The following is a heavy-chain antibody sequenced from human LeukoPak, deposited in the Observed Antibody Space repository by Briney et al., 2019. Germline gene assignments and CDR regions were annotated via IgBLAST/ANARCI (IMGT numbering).Heavy chain of an antibody. CDR1: GYTVTGHY. D-gene: IGHD5-18*01. J-gene: IGHJ4*02. CDR2: INPNSGVT. CDR3: AKDAYSGFSSSYNMDS. V-gene: IGHV1-2*02. Sequence: ASVEVSCKASGYTVTGHYLHWVRQAPGQGLEWMGWINPNSGVTNYAQKFQGRVTMTRDTSINTAYMELHSLTSDDTAMYYCAKDAYSGFSSSYNMDSWGQGTLATVSS.